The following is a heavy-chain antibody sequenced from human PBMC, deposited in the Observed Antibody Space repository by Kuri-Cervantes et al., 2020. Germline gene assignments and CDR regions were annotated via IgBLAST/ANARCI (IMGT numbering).Heavy chain of an antibody. D-gene: IGHD1-26*01. J-gene: IGHJ4*02. CDR1: GGSFSGYY. CDR3: ARKLIVGSRDFDY. V-gene: IGHV4-34*01. CDR2: IYYSGST. Sequence: SETLSLTCAVYGGSFSGYYWSWIRQPPGKGLEWIGSIYYSGSTYYNPSLKSRVTISVDTSKNQFSLKLSSVTAADTAVYYCARKLIVGSRDFDYWGQGTLVTVSS.